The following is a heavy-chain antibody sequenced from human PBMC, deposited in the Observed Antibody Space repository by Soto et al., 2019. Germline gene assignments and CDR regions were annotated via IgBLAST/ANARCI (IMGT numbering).Heavy chain of an antibody. Sequence: GGSLRLSCAASGFTFSSYSMNWVRQAPGKGLEWVSCISSSSSTIYYADSVKGRFTISRDNAKNSLYLQMNSLRDEDTAVYYCARDLTADYGSGSYYNYYYYGMDVWGQGTTVTVSS. V-gene: IGHV3-48*02. D-gene: IGHD3-10*01. CDR3: ARDLTADYGSGSYYNYYYYGMDV. CDR1: GFTFSSYS. J-gene: IGHJ6*02. CDR2: ISSSSSTI.